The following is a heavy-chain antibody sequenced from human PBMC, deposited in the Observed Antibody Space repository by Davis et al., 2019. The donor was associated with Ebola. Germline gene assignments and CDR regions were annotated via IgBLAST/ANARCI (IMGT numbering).Heavy chain of an antibody. J-gene: IGHJ3*01. CDR3: ARGGLLSALDL. CDR2: LYADGST. D-gene: IGHD2-15*01. Sequence: GGSLRLSCAVSGFNVRNNYLNWARQAPGKGLQWVSVLYADGSTYYADSVKGRFTISRDTSKNTMFLQMPGLGAEDTAIYYCARGGLLSALDLWGQGTMVSVSS. CDR1: GFNVRNNY. V-gene: IGHV3-53*01.